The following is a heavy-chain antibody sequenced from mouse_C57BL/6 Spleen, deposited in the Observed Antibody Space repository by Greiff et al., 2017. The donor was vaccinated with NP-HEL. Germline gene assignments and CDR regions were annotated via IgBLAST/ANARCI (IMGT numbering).Heavy chain of an antibody. CDR3: ARRGPYWYFDV. J-gene: IGHJ1*03. CDR1: GYTFTSYW. Sequence: QVQLQQPGAELVKPGASVKLSCKASGYTFTSYWMQWVKQRPGQGLGWIGEIDPSDSYPNYNQKFKGKATLTVDTSSSTAYMQLSSLTSEDSAVYYCARRGPYWYFDVWGTGTTVTVSS. CDR2: IDPSDSYP. V-gene: IGHV1-50*01.